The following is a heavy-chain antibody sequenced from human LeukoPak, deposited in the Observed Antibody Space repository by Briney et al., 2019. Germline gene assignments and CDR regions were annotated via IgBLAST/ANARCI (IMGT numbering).Heavy chain of an antibody. CDR2: IKQDGSEK. J-gene: IGHJ4*02. Sequence: GGSLRLSCAASGFTFSSYWMSWVRQAPGKGLEWVANIKQDGSEKYYVDSVKGRFTISRDNAKNSLYLQMNSLRAEDTAVYYCAKDQHYSDSGGYYYYFDYWGQGTLVTVSS. D-gene: IGHD3-22*01. CDR1: GFTFSSYW. CDR3: AKDQHYSDSGGYYYYFDY. V-gene: IGHV3-7*03.